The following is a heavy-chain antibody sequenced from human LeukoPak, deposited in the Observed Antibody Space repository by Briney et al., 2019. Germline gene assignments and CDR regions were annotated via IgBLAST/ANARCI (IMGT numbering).Heavy chain of an antibody. CDR1: GYTFTSYG. Sequence: GASVKVSCKASGYTFTSYGISWVRQAPGQGLDWMGWISAYKGNTNYVQKLPGRVTMTTETSTSTAYMEPRSLRSDHTAVYYCARAVAGTAAAGTDYWGQGTLVTASS. V-gene: IGHV1-18*01. J-gene: IGHJ4*02. D-gene: IGHD6-13*01. CDR2: ISAYKGNT. CDR3: ARAVAGTAAAGTDY.